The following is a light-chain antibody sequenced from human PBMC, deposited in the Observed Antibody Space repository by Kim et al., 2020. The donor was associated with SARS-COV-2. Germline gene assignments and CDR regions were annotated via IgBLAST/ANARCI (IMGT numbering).Light chain of an antibody. V-gene: IGLV3-19*01. CDR2: AKN. CDR3: NSRDSSGNHLGV. J-gene: IGLJ1*01. CDR1: SLRNYY. Sequence: SSELTQDPAVSVALGQTVRITCQGDSLRNYYASWYQQKPGQAPVLVIYAKNNRPSGIPDRFSGSSSGNTASMTITGAQAEDEADYYCNSRDSSGNHLGVFGTGTKVTVL.